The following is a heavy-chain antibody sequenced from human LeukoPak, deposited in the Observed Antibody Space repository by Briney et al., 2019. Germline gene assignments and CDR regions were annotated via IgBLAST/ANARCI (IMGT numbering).Heavy chain of an antibody. J-gene: IGHJ4*02. Sequence: SETLSLTCAVYGGSFSGYYWSWIRQPPGKGLEWIGEINHSGSTNYNPSLKSRVTISVDTSKNQFSLKLSSVTAADTAVYYCARSSYDILTGYYISGYFDHWGQGTLVTVSS. V-gene: IGHV4-34*01. CDR1: GGSFSGYY. D-gene: IGHD3-9*01. CDR2: INHSGST. CDR3: ARSSYDILTGYYISGYFDH.